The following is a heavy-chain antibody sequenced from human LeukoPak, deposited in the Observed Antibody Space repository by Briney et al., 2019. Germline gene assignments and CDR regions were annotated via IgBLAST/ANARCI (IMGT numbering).Heavy chain of an antibody. Sequence: PSETLSLTCAVYGGSFSGYYWSWIRQPPGKGLEWIGEINHSGCTNYNPSLKSRVTISVDTSKNQFSLKLSSVTAADTAVYYCARAGWLRSKANANWGQGTPVTVSS. V-gene: IGHV4-34*01. CDR1: GGSFSGYY. CDR3: ARAGWLRSKANAN. CDR2: INHSGCT. J-gene: IGHJ4*02. D-gene: IGHD5-12*01.